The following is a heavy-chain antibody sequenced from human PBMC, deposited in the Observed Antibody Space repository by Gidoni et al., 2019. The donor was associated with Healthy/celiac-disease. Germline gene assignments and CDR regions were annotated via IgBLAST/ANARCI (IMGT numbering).Heavy chain of an antibody. CDR2: INAGNGNT. CDR1: GYTFTSYA. Sequence: QVQLVQSGAEVKKPGASVKVSCKASGYTFTSYAMHWVRQAPGQRLEWMGWINAGNGNTKYSPKFQGRVTITRDTSASTAYMELSSLRSEDPAVYYCARQSASSSWYGGFDYWGQGTLVTVSS. J-gene: IGHJ4*02. D-gene: IGHD6-13*01. CDR3: ARQSASSSWYGGFDY. V-gene: IGHV1-3*01.